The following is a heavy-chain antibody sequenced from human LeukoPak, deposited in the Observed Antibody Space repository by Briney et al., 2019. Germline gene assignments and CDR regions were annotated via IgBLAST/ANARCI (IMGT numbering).Heavy chain of an antibody. D-gene: IGHD2-2*01. V-gene: IGHV3-7*01. CDR3: ARGYCSGTSCGGY. CDR1: GFTFSSYW. J-gene: IGHJ4*02. Sequence: GGSLRLSCAASGFTFSSYWMSWVRQAPGKGLEWVANIKQDGSEKYYVDSVKGRFTISRDNAKNSLYLQMNSLRAEDTAVYYCARGYCSGTSCGGYWGQGTLVTVSS. CDR2: IKQDGSEK.